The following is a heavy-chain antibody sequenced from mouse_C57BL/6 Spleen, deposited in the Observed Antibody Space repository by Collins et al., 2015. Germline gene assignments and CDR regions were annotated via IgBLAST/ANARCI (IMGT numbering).Heavy chain of an antibody. D-gene: IGHD4-1*01. J-gene: IGHJ2*01. CDR1: GFTFSDAW. CDR3: TWNWLDY. Sequence: EVKLEESGGGLVQPGGSMKLSRATSGFTFSDAWMDWVRQSPEKGLEWVAEIRNKANNHATNYAESVKGRFTISRDDSKSSVYLQMNSLRTEDSGIYYCTWNWLDYWGQGTTLTVSS. CDR2: IRNKANNHAT. V-gene: IGHV6-6*01.